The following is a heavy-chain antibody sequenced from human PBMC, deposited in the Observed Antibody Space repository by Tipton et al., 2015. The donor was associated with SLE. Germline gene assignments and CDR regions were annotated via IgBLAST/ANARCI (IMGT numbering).Heavy chain of an antibody. Sequence: TLSLTCTVSGGSISSGSYYWSWIRQPAGKGLQWIGRIYYSGSTNYNPSLKSRVTISVDTSKNQFSLKLSSVTAADTAVYYCARDSLGFDYWGQGALVTVSS. J-gene: IGHJ4*02. CDR2: IYYSGST. D-gene: IGHD7-27*01. V-gene: IGHV4-61*02. CDR1: GGSISSGSYY. CDR3: ARDSLGFDY.